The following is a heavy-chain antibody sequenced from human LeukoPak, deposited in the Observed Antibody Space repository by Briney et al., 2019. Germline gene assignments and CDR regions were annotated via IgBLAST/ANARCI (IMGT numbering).Heavy chain of an antibody. CDR2: IKLDGSEE. Sequence: PGGSLRLSCAASGFSLSNYWMSWVRQAPGKGLEWVAKIKLDGSEEYYVDSVKGRFTISRDNAKNSVYLQMNSLRAEDTAVYYCARDAQQWLVFDAFDIWGQGTMVTVSS. J-gene: IGHJ3*02. V-gene: IGHV3-7*01. CDR1: GFSLSNYW. D-gene: IGHD6-19*01. CDR3: ARDAQQWLVFDAFDI.